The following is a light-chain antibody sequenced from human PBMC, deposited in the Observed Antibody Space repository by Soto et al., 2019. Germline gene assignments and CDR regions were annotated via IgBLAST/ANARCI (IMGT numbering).Light chain of an antibody. J-gene: IGKJ1*01. Sequence: EIVLTQSPATLSLSPGDRATLSCRASQTVSTYVTWYQQRPGQAPRLLMYDTSKRATGIPARFSGSGSGTDFTLTISSLEPEDFAVYYCQQRSVWPAFGQGTKVEIK. CDR1: QTVSTY. CDR3: QQRSVWPA. V-gene: IGKV3-11*01. CDR2: DTS.